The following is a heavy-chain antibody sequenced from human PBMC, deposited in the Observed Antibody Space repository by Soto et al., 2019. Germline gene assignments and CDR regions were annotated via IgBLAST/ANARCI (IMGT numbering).Heavy chain of an antibody. CDR1: GTSTSSYNY. V-gene: IGHV4-39*01. D-gene: IGHD3-3*01. Sequence: SETMPLTCNVAGTSTSSYNYWGWFSQPTGKGLEWIGSIIYSGDIMYNPSLQSRVIISSDMSKNQFSLGLTSVTAADTAVYSCARHPSGYYDSWGQGTLVTVS. J-gene: IGHJ5*02. CDR3: ARHPSGYYDS. CDR2: IIYSGDI.